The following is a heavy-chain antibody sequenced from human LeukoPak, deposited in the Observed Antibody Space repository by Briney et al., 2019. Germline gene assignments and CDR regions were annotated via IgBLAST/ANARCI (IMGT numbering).Heavy chain of an antibody. J-gene: IGHJ5*02. CDR1: GFTFSSYA. D-gene: IGHD6-19*01. CDR3: AKEFSDWSYGNWFDP. Sequence: GGSLRLPCAASGFTFSSYAMSWVRQAPGKGLEWVSAISGSGGSTYYADSVKGRFTISRDNSKNTLYLQMNSLRVEDTAVYYCAKEFSDWSYGNWFDPWGQGTLVTVSS. V-gene: IGHV3-23*01. CDR2: ISGSGGST.